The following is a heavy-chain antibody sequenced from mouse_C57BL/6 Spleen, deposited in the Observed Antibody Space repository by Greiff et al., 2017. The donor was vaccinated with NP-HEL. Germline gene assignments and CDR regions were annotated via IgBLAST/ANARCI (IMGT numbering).Heavy chain of an antibody. J-gene: IGHJ3*01. CDR3: ARGLDWAWFAY. CDR2: IYPGDGDT. V-gene: IGHV1-80*01. D-gene: IGHD4-1*01. Sequence: QVQLKQSGAELVKPGASVKISCKASGYAFSSYWMNWVKQRPGKGLEWIGQIYPGDGDTNYNGKFKGKATLTADKSSSTAYMQRSSLTAEDSAVYFCARGLDWAWFAYWGQGTLVTVSA. CDR1: GYAFSSYW.